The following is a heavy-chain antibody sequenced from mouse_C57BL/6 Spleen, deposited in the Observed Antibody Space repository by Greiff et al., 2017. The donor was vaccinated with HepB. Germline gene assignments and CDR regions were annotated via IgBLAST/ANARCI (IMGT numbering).Heavy chain of an antibody. V-gene: IGHV14-4*01. D-gene: IGHD2-12*01. J-gene: IGHJ2*01. CDR1: GFNIKDDY. CDR3: TKRRIFDY. CDR2: IDPENGDT. Sequence: DVQLQESGAELVRPGASVKLSCTASGFNIKDDYMHWVKQRPEQGLEWIGWIDPENGDTEYASKFQGKATITADPSSNTAYLQLSSLTSEDTAVYYCTKRRIFDYWGQGTTLTVSS.